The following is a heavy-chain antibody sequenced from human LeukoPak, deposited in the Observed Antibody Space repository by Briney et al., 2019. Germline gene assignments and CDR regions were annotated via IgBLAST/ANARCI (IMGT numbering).Heavy chain of an antibody. V-gene: IGHV3-23*01. CDR1: GFTFNSYA. CDR3: AKSDDILTGYPYGMDV. J-gene: IGHJ6*04. D-gene: IGHD3-9*01. Sequence: PGGSLRLSCAACGFTFNSYAMSWVRQAPGKGLEWVSAISGSGGNTYYADSVKGRFTISRDNSKNTLYLQMNSLRAEDTAVYYCAKSDDILTGYPYGMDVWGKGTTVTVSS. CDR2: ISGSGGNT.